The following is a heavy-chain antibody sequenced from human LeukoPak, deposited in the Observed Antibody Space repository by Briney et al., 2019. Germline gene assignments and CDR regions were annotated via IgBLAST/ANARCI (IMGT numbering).Heavy chain of an antibody. CDR2: ISGSGGST. CDR3: AKDKGIVAMMGVRSKQLIPFDY. CDR1: GFTFSSYA. D-gene: IGHD5-12*01. J-gene: IGHJ4*02. V-gene: IGHV3-23*01. Sequence: QSGGSLRLSCAASGFTFSSYAMSWVRQAPGKGLEWVSAISGSGGSTYYADSVKGRFTISRDNSKNTLYLQTNSLRAEDTAVYYCAKDKGIVAMMGVRSKQLIPFDYWGQGTLVTVSS.